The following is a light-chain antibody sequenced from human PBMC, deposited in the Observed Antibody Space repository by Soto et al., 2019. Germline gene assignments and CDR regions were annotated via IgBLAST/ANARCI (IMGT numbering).Light chain of an antibody. J-gene: IGLJ2*01. Sequence: QSALTQPASVSGSPGQSITISCTGTSSDVGGYNYVSWYQQQPCKAPKLMIYDVSNRPSGVSNRFSGSKSVNTASLTISGLQAEDEADYYCSSYTSSSTLVFGGGTKVTVL. CDR1: SSDVGGYNY. CDR3: SSYTSSSTLV. V-gene: IGLV2-14*01. CDR2: DVS.